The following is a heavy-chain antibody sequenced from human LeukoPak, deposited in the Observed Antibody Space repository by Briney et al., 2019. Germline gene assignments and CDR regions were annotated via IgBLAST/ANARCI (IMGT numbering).Heavy chain of an antibody. V-gene: IGHV3-23*01. J-gene: IGHJ4*02. CDR1: GLTFNSYA. D-gene: IGHD6-13*01. CDR3: ANRLAPRGRSSWYYFDY. Sequence: GGSLTLACVASGLTFNSYAMSGVGQTPGKGLEWVSGISSSGGSTYYADSVKGRFTISRDNSKNTLYLQMNCLRAEDTAVYYCANRLAPRGRSSWYYFDYWGQGTLVTVSS. CDR2: ISSSGGST.